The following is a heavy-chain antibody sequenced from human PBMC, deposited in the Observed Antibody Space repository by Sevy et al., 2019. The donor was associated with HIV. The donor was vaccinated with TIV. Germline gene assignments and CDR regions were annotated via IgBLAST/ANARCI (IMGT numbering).Heavy chain of an antibody. J-gene: IGHJ4*01. V-gene: IGHV3-30*02. CDR1: GFTFSYSG. D-gene: IGHD2-15*01. Sequence: GGSLRLSCAASGFTFSYSGMHWVRQAPGKGLEWVTFIQYDGSNKYYADSVKGRFTISRENSKNTLYLQMNSMGRDDTALYFGAKNTAAGGSGGFDYWGHGILVTVSS. CDR2: IQYDGSNK. CDR3: AKNTAAGGSGGFDY.